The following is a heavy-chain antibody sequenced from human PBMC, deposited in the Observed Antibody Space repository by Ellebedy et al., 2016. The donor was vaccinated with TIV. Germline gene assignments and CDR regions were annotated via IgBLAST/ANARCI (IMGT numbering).Heavy chain of an antibody. CDR2: IKEDGSDK. Sequence: GGSLRLXXAASGFTFSSYAMSWVRQAPGKGLEWVANIKEDGSDKYYVDSVKGRFTISRDNAKNSLYLQMNSLRAEDTAVYYCARDSFSIDYWGQGTLVTVSS. CDR3: ARDSFSIDY. D-gene: IGHD3-16*02. CDR1: GFTFSSYA. J-gene: IGHJ4*02. V-gene: IGHV3-7*03.